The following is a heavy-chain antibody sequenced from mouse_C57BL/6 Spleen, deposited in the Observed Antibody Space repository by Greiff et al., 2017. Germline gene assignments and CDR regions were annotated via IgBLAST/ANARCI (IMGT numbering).Heavy chain of an antibody. Sequence: QVQLKQSGAELVRPGSSVKLSCKASGYTFTSYWMHWVKQRPIQGLEWIGNIDPSDSETHYNQKFKDKATLTVDKSSSTAYMQLSSLTSEDSAVYYCARSYGNRFAYWGQGTLVTVSA. J-gene: IGHJ3*01. CDR1: GYTFTSYW. D-gene: IGHD2-10*02. CDR2: IDPSDSET. V-gene: IGHV1-52*01. CDR3: ARSYGNRFAY.